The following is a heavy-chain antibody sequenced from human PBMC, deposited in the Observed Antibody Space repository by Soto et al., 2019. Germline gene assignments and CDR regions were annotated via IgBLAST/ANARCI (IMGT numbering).Heavy chain of an antibody. CDR3: ATRKIYSSSWPFDY. D-gene: IGHD6-13*01. J-gene: IGHJ4*02. CDR2: FDPEDGEA. V-gene: IGHV1-24*01. Sequence: ASVNVSCKVSGYTLTELSMHWVRQAPGKGLEWMGGFDPEDGEAIYAQKFQGRVTMTEDTSTDTAYMELSSLRSEDTAAYYCATRKIYSSSWPFDYWGQGTLVTVS. CDR1: GYTLTELS.